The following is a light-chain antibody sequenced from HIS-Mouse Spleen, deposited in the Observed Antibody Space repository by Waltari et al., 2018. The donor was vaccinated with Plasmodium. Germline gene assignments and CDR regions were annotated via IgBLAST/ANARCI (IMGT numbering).Light chain of an antibody. J-gene: IGLJ3*02. CDR3: YSAADNNWV. V-gene: IGLV3-27*01. CDR2: KDS. CDR1: VLAKKY. Sequence: SYELTQPSSVSVSPGQPARNTCSGDVLAKKYARWFQQKPGQAPVLVIYKDSERPSGIPERFSGSSSGTTVTLTISGAQVEDEADYYCYSAADNNWVFGGGTKLTVL.